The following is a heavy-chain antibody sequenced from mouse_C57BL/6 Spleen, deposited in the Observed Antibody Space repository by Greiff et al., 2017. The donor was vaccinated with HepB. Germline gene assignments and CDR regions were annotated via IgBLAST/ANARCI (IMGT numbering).Heavy chain of an antibody. CDR1: GYAFSSSW. J-gene: IGHJ2*01. CDR3: LPLTTVWGY. V-gene: IGHV1-82*01. D-gene: IGHD1-1*01. CDR2: IYPGDGDT. Sequence: VQRVESGPELVKPGASVKISCKASGYAFSSSWMNWVKQRPGKGLEWIGRIYPGDGDTNYNGKFKGKATLTADKSSSTAYMQLSSLTSEDSAVYFCLPLTTVWGYWGQGTTLTVSS.